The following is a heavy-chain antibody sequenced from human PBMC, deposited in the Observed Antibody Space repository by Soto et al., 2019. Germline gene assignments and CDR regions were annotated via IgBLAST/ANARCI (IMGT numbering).Heavy chain of an antibody. D-gene: IGHD4-17*01. Sequence: SETLSLTCTVSGGSISSGDYYWSWIRQPPGKGLECIGYIYYSGSTYYNPPLRSRVTISIDTSKNHFFLNLSSVTVADTAVYYCARIGLTTALLWGQGTLVTVSS. CDR3: ARIGLTTALL. CDR2: IYYSGST. V-gene: IGHV4-30-4*01. CDR1: GGSISSGDYY. J-gene: IGHJ4*02.